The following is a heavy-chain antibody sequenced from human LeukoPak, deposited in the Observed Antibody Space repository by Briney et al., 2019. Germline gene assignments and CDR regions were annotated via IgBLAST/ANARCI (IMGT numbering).Heavy chain of an antibody. D-gene: IGHD4-23*01. V-gene: IGHV1-58*01. CDR3: AAALYGGNSYYFDY. CDR1: GFTFTSSA. J-gene: IGHJ4*02. CDR2: IVVGSGNT. Sequence: GASVTVSCKASGFTFTSSAVQWVRQARGQRLEWIGWIVVGSGNTNYAQKFQERVTITRDMATSTAYMELSSLRSEDTAVYYCAAALYGGNSYYFDYWGQGTLVTVSS.